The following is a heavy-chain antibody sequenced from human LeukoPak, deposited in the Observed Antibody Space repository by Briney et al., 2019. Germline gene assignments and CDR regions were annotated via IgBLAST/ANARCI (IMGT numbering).Heavy chain of an antibody. CDR1: GFILSTHG. Sequence: GGSLRLSCAASGFILSTHGMHWVRQAPGKGLEWVAGMWYDGSREDYADSVKGRYTISRDMSKNTLNLQMNSLRVEDTAMFYCARDLSFGSLDFRGQGTLVTVSS. V-gene: IGHV3-33*01. CDR2: MWYDGSRE. CDR3: ARDLSFGSLDF. D-gene: IGHD1-26*01. J-gene: IGHJ4*02.